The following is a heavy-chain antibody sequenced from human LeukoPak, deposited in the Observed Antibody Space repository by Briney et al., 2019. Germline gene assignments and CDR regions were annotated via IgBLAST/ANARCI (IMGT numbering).Heavy chain of an antibody. CDR2: ISSSSSTI. J-gene: IGHJ4*02. CDR1: GFTFSPYS. D-gene: IGHD5-18*01. CDR3: ARGLLRQLWPDYSIDY. V-gene: IGHV3-48*04. Sequence: GGSLRLSCAASGFTFSPYSMTWVRQAPGKGLEWVSYISSSSSTIYYADSVKGRFTISRDNAKNSLYLQMNSLRAEDTAVYYCARGLLRQLWPDYSIDYWGQGTLVTVSS.